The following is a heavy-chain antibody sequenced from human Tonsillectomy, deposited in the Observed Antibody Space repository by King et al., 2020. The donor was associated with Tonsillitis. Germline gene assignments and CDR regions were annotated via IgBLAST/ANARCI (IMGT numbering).Heavy chain of an antibody. CDR1: GFIFKTYT. J-gene: IGHJ6*02. D-gene: IGHD6-19*01. CDR3: ARDVVAVAGYYFHTGFDL. CDR2: ISFDGSNK. V-gene: IGHV3-30-3*01. Sequence: VQLVESGGGVVQPGRSLRLSCAASGFIFKTYTMNWVRQAPGKGLEWVALISFDGSNKFYADSVKGRFSISRDNSANKQFLQMNSLKTEDTAVYYCARDVVAVAGYYFHTGFDLGGQGTTVTVSS.